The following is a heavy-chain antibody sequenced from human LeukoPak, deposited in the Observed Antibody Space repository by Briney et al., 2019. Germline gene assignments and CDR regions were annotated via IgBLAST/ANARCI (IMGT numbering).Heavy chain of an antibody. Sequence: GGSLRLSCVVSGFPFSNNPMNWVRQAPGKGLEWVSYISSSGSTIYYADSVKGRFTISRDNAKNSLYLQMNSLRAEDTAVYYCARVIGVPYMDVWGKGTTVTVSS. CDR2: ISSSGSTI. CDR1: GFPFSNNP. CDR3: ARVIGVPYMDV. V-gene: IGHV3-48*04. D-gene: IGHD1-1*01. J-gene: IGHJ6*03.